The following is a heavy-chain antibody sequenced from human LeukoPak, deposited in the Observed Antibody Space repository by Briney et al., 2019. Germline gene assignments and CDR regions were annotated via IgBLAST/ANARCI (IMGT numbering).Heavy chain of an antibody. V-gene: IGHV3-21*01. D-gene: IGHD3-10*01. CDR3: ARVGAGYYGSGSPYYYGMDV. J-gene: IGHJ6*02. Sequence: SYIYYADSLKRRFTISRDNAKNSLYLQMNSLRAEDTAVYYCARVGAGYYGSGSPYYYGMDVWGQGTTVTVSS. CDR2: SYI.